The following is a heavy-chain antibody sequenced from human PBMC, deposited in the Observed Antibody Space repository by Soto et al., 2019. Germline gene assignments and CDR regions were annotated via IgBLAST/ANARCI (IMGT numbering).Heavy chain of an antibody. CDR1: GGSISSSSYY. J-gene: IGHJ3*02. V-gene: IGHV4-39*01. D-gene: IGHD1-20*01. Sequence: QLQLQESGPGLVKPSETLSLTCTVSGGSISSSSYYWGWIRQPPGKGLEWIGSIYYSGSTYYNPSLKSRVTISVDTSKNQFSLKLSSVPAADTAVYYCARLSPITSVPGAFDIWGQGTMVTVSS. CDR2: IYYSGST. CDR3: ARLSPITSVPGAFDI.